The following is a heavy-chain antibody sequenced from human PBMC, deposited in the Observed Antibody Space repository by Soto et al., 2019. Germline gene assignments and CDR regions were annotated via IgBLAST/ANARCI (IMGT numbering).Heavy chain of an antibody. Sequence: QVQLVQSGAEVKKPGSSVKVSCNASGGTFSSYAISWVRQAPGQGLEWMGGIIPIFGTANYAQKFQGRVTITADKSTSTSYMELSSLRSEDTAVYYCARGGIAAQAGNFDYWGQGTLVTVSS. CDR2: IIPIFGTA. J-gene: IGHJ4*02. V-gene: IGHV1-69*06. D-gene: IGHD6-13*01. CDR3: ARGGIAAQAGNFDY. CDR1: GGTFSSYA.